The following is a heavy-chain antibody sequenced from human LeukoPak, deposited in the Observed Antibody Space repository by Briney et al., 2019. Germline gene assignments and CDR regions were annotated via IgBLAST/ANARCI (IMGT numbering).Heavy chain of an antibody. Sequence: PGGSLRLSCAASGFTVSTNYMSWVRQAPGKGLEWVSVIYSGGSTYYADSVKGRFTISRDNSKNTLYLQLNSLRAEDTAVYYCAREAGIVGAITQLCFDYWGQGTLVTVSS. V-gene: IGHV3-53*05. CDR1: GFTVSTNY. D-gene: IGHD1-26*01. CDR2: IYSGGST. CDR3: AREAGIVGAITQLCFDY. J-gene: IGHJ4*02.